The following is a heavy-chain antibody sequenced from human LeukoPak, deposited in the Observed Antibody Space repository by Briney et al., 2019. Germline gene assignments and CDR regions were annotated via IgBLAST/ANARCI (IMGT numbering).Heavy chain of an antibody. Sequence: SETLSLTCTVSGGSISNSGYYWGWIRQPPGKGLKWIGSLSYSGSPYYNPSLKSRVTISGDTSKNQFSLKLSPVTAADTAVYYCARRRLNWGAFDVWGQGTMVTVSS. D-gene: IGHD7-27*01. V-gene: IGHV4-39*01. CDR2: LSYSGSP. CDR3: ARRRLNWGAFDV. CDR1: GGSISNSGYY. J-gene: IGHJ3*01.